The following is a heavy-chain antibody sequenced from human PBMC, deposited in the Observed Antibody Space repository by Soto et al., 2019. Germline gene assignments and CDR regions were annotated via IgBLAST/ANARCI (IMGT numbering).Heavy chain of an antibody. V-gene: IGHV3-74*01. D-gene: IGHD4-17*01. J-gene: IGHJ4*02. CDR2: LNSDGSFT. CDR1: GFTFNTYW. CDR3: TRCIYDYGDYAGFDF. Sequence: EVQLVESGGGLVQPGGSLRLSCAASGFTFNTYWMQWVRQGPGKGPEWVSRLNSDGSFTSYADSVKGRFTVSRDNAKNTVYLQMNSLRVEDTAVYYCTRCIYDYGDYAGFDFWGQGTLVTVSS.